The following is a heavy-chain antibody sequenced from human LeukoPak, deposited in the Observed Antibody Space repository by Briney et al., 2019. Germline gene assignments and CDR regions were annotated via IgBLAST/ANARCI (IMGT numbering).Heavy chain of an antibody. D-gene: IGHD6-13*01. J-gene: IGHJ5*02. V-gene: IGHV1-18*01. CDR2: ISAYNGNT. Sequence: GASVKVSCKASGYTFTSYGISWVRQAPGQGLEWMGWISAYNGNTNYAQKLQGRVTMTTDTSTSTAYMELRSLRSDDTAVYYCARVPSGFGAAAGIPWGQGTLVTVSS. CDR3: ARVPSGFGAAAGIP. CDR1: GYTFTSYG.